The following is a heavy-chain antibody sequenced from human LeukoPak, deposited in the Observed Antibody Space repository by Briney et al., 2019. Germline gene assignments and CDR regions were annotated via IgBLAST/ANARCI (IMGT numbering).Heavy chain of an antibody. V-gene: IGHV1-69*13. CDR1: GGTFISYA. Sequence: VASVKVSCKASGGTFISYAISWVRQAPGQGLEWMGGIIPIFGTANYAQKFQGRVTITADESTSTAYMELSSLRSEDTAVYYCARDKSSGYYLRVHFDPWGQGTLVTVSS. D-gene: IGHD3-22*01. CDR2: IIPIFGTA. J-gene: IGHJ5*02. CDR3: ARDKSSGYYLRVHFDP.